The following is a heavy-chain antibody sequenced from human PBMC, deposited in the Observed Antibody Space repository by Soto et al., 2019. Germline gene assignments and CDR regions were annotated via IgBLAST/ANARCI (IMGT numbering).Heavy chain of an antibody. D-gene: IGHD3-10*01. J-gene: IGHJ4*02. CDR1: GFIFSQYS. CDR2: ITASGSYV. V-gene: IGHV3-21*06. CDR3: AKRDGGSGAFDS. Sequence: PGGSLRLPCAGSGFIFSQYSMNWVRQAPGKGLEWVSVITASGSYVNYADSVRGRFTISRDNGRNSVFLQMNSLSPEDTGVYYCAKRDGGSGAFDSWGQGTLVTVSS.